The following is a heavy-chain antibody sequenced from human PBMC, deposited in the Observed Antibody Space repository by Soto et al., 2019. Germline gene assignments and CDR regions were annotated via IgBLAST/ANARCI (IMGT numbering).Heavy chain of an antibody. CDR2: HYSGGST. CDR1: GFSVSSNY. Sequence: GGSLRLSCAISGFSVSSNYLSWVRQAPGKGLEWVSVHYSGGSTYYADSVQGRFTISRDKSNNTLYLQMRRVRAEDTAVYFCARQSRTRGTVGATSPIDAWGQGTQVTVSS. J-gene: IGHJ5*02. CDR3: ARQSRTRGTVGATSPIDA. D-gene: IGHD1-26*01. V-gene: IGHV3-53*01.